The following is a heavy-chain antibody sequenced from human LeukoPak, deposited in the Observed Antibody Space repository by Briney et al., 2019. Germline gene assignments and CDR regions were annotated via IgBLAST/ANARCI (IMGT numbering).Heavy chain of an antibody. Sequence: GESLKIPCKGSGYSFTSYWIAWVRQMPGKGLEWMGIIYPDDSDTKYSPSFQGQVTISAYKSISTAYPQWSSLKASDTAMYYCARLAFCTNAVCFSNYYYYMDVWGRGTTVTVSS. D-gene: IGHD2-8*01. J-gene: IGHJ6*03. CDR2: IYPDDSDT. V-gene: IGHV5-51*01. CDR3: ARLAFCTNAVCFSNYYYYMDV. CDR1: GYSFTSYW.